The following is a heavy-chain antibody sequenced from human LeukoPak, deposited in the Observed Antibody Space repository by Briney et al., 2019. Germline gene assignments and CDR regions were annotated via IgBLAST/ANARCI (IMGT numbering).Heavy chain of an antibody. CDR1: GFAFSTYW. CDR3: ARAYSYRAYFDY. D-gene: IGHD5-18*01. CDR2: INSDGSST. Sequence: GGSLRLSCAASGFAFSTYWMHWVRQAPGKGLVWVSRINSDGSSTNYADSVKGRFTISRDHAKNTPYLQMNSLRARDTAVYYCARAYSYRAYFDYWGQGTLVTVSS. V-gene: IGHV3-74*01. J-gene: IGHJ4*02.